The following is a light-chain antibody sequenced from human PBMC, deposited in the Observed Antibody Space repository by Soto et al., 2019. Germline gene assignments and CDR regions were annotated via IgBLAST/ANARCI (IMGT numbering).Light chain of an antibody. J-gene: IGKJ4*01. CDR2: GAS. CDR1: QSVSNNY. CDR3: QQRSNWVT. V-gene: IGKV3D-20*02. Sequence: LLTQAPGSLCFFPAPRASLSGRASQSVSNNYLAWYQQKPGQAPRLLIYGASSRATGIPDRFSGSGSGTDFTLTISSLEPEDFAVYYCQQRSNWVTFGGGTKVDIK.